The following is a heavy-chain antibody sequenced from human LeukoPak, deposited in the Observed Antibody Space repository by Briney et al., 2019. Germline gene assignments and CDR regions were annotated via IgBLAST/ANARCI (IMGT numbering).Heavy chain of an antibody. CDR3: ASCSGGTCTIFDY. V-gene: IGHV4-34*01. CDR2: INHSGSA. CDR1: GGSFTGYY. Sequence: SETLSLTCGVYGGSFTGYYWSWIRQSPGKGLEWIGEINHSGSANYNPSLKSRVTMSVDTSKNQFSLKLTSVTAADTAVYYCASCSGGTCTIFDYWGQGTPVTVSS. D-gene: IGHD2-15*01. J-gene: IGHJ4*02.